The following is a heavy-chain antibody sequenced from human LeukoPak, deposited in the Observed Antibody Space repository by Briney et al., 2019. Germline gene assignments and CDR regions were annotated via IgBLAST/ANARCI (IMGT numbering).Heavy chain of an antibody. J-gene: IGHJ3*02. CDR2: IYYSGST. Sequence: SETLSLTCTVSGGSISSYYWSWIRQPPGKRLERIGYIYYSGSTSYNPSLKSRVTISVDTSKNQISLKLSSVTAADTAVCYCARDLGVMVRAFDIWGQGTMVTVSS. CDR1: GGSISSYY. V-gene: IGHV4-59*01. D-gene: IGHD5-18*01. CDR3: ARDLGVMVRAFDI.